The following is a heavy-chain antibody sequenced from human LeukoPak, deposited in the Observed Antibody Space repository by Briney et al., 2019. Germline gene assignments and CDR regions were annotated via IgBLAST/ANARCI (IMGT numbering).Heavy chain of an antibody. CDR2: VYSGGST. Sequence: PGGSLRLSCAASGFTVSSNYMSWVRQAPGKGLEWVSVVYSGGSTYYADSVKGRFTVSRDTSKNTLYLQMNSLRAGDTAVYYCASSGSYYVGSDYWGQGTLVTVSS. CDR3: ASSGSYYVGSDY. CDR1: GFTVSSNY. D-gene: IGHD1-26*01. J-gene: IGHJ4*02. V-gene: IGHV3-53*01.